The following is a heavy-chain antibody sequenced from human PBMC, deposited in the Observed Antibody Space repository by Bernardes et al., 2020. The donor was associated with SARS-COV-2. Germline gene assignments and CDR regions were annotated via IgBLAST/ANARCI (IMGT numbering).Heavy chain of an antibody. CDR3: ARAGWESGTDYGKGLVDY. V-gene: IGHV3-30*03. D-gene: IGHD3-9*01. CDR1: GFTFSNYG. CDR2: ISNDGSNK. J-gene: IGHJ4*02. Sequence: GGSLRLSCAASGFTFSNYGMHWVRQAPGKGLEWVAVISNDGSNKYYADSVKGRFTISRDNSKNTLFLQMNSLTTEDTAVYYCARAGWESGTDYGKGLVDYWGQGTLVTVSS.